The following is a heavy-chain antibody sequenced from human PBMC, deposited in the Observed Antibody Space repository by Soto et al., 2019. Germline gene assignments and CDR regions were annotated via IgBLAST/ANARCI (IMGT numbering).Heavy chain of an antibody. CDR2: INPNSGGT. CDR1: GYTFTGYY. D-gene: IGHD4-17*01. V-gene: IGHV1-2*04. Sequence: AAVKVSCKASGYTFTGYYMHWVRQAPGQGLEWMGWINPNSGGTNYAQKFQGWVTMTRDTSISTAYMEMSRLRSDDTAVYYCARDGDYGDYNYYYYGMDVWGKGTTLTVPS. J-gene: IGHJ6*04. CDR3: ARDGDYGDYNYYYYGMDV.